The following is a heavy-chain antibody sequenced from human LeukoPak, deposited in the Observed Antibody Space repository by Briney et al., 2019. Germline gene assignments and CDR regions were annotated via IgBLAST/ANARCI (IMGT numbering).Heavy chain of an antibody. J-gene: IGHJ4*02. CDR2: ISGSGGST. CDR1: GFTFSSYA. V-gene: IGHV3-23*01. CDR3: AKDIAPVVGAPTDY. D-gene: IGHD1-26*01. Sequence: GGSLRLSCAASGFTFSSYAMSWVRQAPGKGLEWVSAISGSGGSTYYADSVKGRFTISRDNSKNPLYLQMNSLRAEDTAVYHCAKDIAPVVGAPTDYWGQGTLVTVSS.